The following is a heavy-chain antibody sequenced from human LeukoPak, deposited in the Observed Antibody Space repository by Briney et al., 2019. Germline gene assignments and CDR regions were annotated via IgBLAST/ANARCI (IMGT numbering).Heavy chain of an antibody. CDR3: ARDRLYTSDY. J-gene: IGHJ4*02. V-gene: IGHV3-74*01. CDR2: INSDGSMT. CDR1: NPTGFSMSW. D-gene: IGHD6-13*01. Sequence: GGSLRPSCEASNPTGFSMSWMHWVGQAPGQGLLWVSLINSDGSMTSYADSVKGRFTISRDNAKNTLYLQMNGLGVEDTAVYYCARDRLYTSDYWGQGTLVTVSS.